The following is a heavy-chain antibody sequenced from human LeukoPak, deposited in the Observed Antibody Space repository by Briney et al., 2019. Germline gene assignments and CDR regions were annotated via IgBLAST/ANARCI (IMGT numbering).Heavy chain of an antibody. CDR3: AREGLLCGGDCYRDAFDI. Sequence: SETLSLTCTASGGSISSYYWSWIRQPPGKGLEWIGYIYHSGSFSYNPSLKSRVTISVDTSKNQFSLKLNSVTAADTAVYYCAREGLLCGGDCYRDAFDIWGQGTMVTVSS. CDR1: GGSISSYY. CDR2: IYHSGSF. V-gene: IGHV4-59*12. D-gene: IGHD2-21*02. J-gene: IGHJ3*02.